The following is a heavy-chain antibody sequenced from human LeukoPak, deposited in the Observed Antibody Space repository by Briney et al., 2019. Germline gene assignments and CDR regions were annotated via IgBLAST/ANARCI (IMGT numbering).Heavy chain of an antibody. CDR1: GFTFSSYA. D-gene: IGHD4-23*01. J-gene: IGHJ4*02. CDR2: ISGSGGSI. V-gene: IGHV3-23*01. Sequence: PGGSLRLSCAASGFTFSSYAMSWVRQAPGKGLEWVSLISGSGGSIYYADSVKGRFTISRDNSKNTLYLQMNSLRAEDTAVYYCAKDRGDYGGIFDYWGQGTLVTVSS. CDR3: AKDRGDYGGIFDY.